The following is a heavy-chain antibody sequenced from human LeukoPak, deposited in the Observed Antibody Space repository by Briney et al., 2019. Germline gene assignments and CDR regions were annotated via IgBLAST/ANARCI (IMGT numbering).Heavy chain of an antibody. V-gene: IGHV1-18*01. D-gene: IGHD3-10*01. J-gene: IGHJ4*02. CDR3: ARDHPVSGSYYLQGPLNY. CDR2: ISAYNGNT. CDR1: GYTFTSYG. Sequence: ASVKVSCKASGYTFTSYGISWVRQAPGQGLEWMGWISAYNGNTNYAQKLQGRVTMTTDTSTSTAYMELSSLRSDDTAVYYCARDHPVSGSYYLQGPLNYWGQGTLVTDSS.